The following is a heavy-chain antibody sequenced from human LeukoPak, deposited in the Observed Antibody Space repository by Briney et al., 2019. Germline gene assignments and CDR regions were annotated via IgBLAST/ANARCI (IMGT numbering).Heavy chain of an antibody. J-gene: IGHJ3*02. D-gene: IGHD1-26*01. CDR1: GFTFSSYS. V-gene: IGHV3-21*01. CDR2: ISSSSSYI. Sequence: PGGSLRLSCAASGFTFSSYSMSWVRQAPGKGLEWVSSISSSSSYIYYADSVKGRFTISRDNAKNSLYLQMNSLRAEDTAVYYCARVARGIVAQLDAFDIWGQGTMVTVSS. CDR3: ARVARGIVAQLDAFDI.